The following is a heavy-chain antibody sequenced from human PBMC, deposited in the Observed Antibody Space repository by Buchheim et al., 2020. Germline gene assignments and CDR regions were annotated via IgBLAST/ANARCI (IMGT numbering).Heavy chain of an antibody. CDR2: ISSSSSTI. J-gene: IGHJ6*02. CDR1: GFTFSSYS. Sequence: EVQLVESGGGLVQPGGSLRLSCAASGFTFSSYSMNWVRQAPGKGLEWVSYISSSSSTIYYADSVKGRFTISRDNARNSLYLQMNSLRAGDTAVYYCARDFGGLRLGDYYGMDVWGQGTT. D-gene: IGHD3-10*01. V-gene: IGHV3-48*01. CDR3: ARDFGGLRLGDYYGMDV.